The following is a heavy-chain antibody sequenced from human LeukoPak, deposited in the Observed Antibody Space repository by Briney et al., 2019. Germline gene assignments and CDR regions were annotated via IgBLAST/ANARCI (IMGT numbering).Heavy chain of an antibody. CDR2: ISSSSSYR. D-gene: IGHD3-16*02. CDR3: AREPQYDYVWGSYRPYDY. Sequence: PGGSLRLSCAASGFTFSSYAMSWVRQAPGKGLEWVSSISSSSSYRYYADSVKGRFTISRDNAKNSLYLQMNSLRAEDTAVYYCAREPQYDYVWGSYRPYDYWGQGTLVTVSS. V-gene: IGHV3-21*01. CDR1: GFTFSSYA. J-gene: IGHJ4*02.